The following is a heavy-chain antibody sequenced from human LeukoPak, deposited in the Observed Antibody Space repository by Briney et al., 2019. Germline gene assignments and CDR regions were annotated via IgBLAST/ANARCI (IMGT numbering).Heavy chain of an antibody. CDR2: IYSGGST. V-gene: IGHV3-53*01. CDR3: ARVSSSSWYAVDY. Sequence: GGSLRLSCAASGFTVSSNYMSWVRQAPGKGLEWVSVIYSGGSTYYADSVKGRFTISRDNSKSTLYLQMNSLRAEDTAVYYCARVSSSSWYAVDYWGQGTLVTVSS. D-gene: IGHD6-13*01. J-gene: IGHJ4*02. CDR1: GFTVSSNY.